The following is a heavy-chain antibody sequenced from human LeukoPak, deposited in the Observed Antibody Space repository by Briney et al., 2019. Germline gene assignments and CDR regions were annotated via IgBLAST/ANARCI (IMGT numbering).Heavy chain of an antibody. V-gene: IGHV1-69*06. CDR2: IIPIFGTA. CDR3: AREYGDSNDY. J-gene: IGHJ4*02. Sequence: SMKVSCKASGGTFSSYAISWVRQAPGQGLEWMGGIIPIFGTANYAQKFQGRVTITADKSTSTACMELSSLRSEDTAVYYCAREYGDSNDYWGQGTLVTVSS. CDR1: GGTFSSYA. D-gene: IGHD4-17*01.